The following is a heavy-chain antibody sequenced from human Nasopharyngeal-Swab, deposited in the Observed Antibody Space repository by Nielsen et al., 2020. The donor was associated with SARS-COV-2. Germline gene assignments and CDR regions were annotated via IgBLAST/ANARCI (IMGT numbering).Heavy chain of an antibody. D-gene: IGHD2-15*01. CDR3: ARWGGGSFDP. CDR2: ISYDGSNK. J-gene: IGHJ5*02. Sequence: GESLKISCAASGFTFSSYAMHWVRQAPGKGLEWVAVISYDGSNKYYADSVKGRFTISRDNSKNTLYLQMNSPRAEDTAVYYCARWGGGSFDPWGQGTLVTVSS. V-gene: IGHV3-30*04. CDR1: GFTFSSYA.